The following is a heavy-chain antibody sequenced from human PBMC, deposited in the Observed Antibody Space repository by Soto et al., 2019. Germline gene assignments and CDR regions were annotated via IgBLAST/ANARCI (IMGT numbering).Heavy chain of an antibody. V-gene: IGHV1-2*04. CDR3: ARSDSGYDYVGGY. CDR1: GYTFTGYY. Sequence: ASVKVSCKASGYTFTGYYMHWVRQAPGQGLEWMGWINPNSGGTNYAQKFQGWVTMTRDTSISTAYMELSRLRSDDTAVYYCARSDSGYDYVGGYWGQGTLVTVSS. D-gene: IGHD5-12*01. CDR2: INPNSGGT. J-gene: IGHJ4*02.